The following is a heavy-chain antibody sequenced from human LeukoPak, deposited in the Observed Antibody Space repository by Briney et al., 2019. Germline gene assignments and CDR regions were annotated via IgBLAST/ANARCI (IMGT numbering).Heavy chain of an antibody. CDR3: ARGHCFGGDCYFDY. D-gene: IGHD2-21*02. Sequence: SETLSLTCSVSGGSISSYYWSWIRQPAGKGLEWIGRLDTSGSTKYNPSLESRVTVSVDTSKNQFSLKLSSVTAADTAVHYCARGHCFGGDCYFDYWGPGTLVTVSS. V-gene: IGHV4-4*07. J-gene: IGHJ4*02. CDR1: GGSISSYY. CDR2: LDTSGST.